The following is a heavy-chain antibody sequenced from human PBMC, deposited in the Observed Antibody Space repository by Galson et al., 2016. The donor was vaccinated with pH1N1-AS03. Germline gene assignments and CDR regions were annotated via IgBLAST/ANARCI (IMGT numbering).Heavy chain of an antibody. Sequence: PRLSCAASGFTFVRYKLHWVRQAPGKGLEWVAVILYDGNRKYYADSVNGRFTISRDNSKNTLYLQMDSLRPEDTAVYYCARDYYERDSYYYSAAGYWGQGTQVTVSS. J-gene: IGHJ4*02. CDR1: GFTFVRYK. V-gene: IGHV3-30-3*01. CDR3: ARDYYERDSYYYSAAGY. D-gene: IGHD5-24*01. CDR2: ILYDGNRK.